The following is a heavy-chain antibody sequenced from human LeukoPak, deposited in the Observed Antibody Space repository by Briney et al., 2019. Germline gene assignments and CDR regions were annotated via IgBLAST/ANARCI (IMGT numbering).Heavy chain of an antibody. CDR1: GYTFTSYY. CDR2: INPSGGST. CDR3: ARDGVRGVIAEGHYYGMDV. J-gene: IGHJ6*04. V-gene: IGHV1-46*01. D-gene: IGHD3-10*01. Sequence: ASVKVSCKASGYTFTSYYMHWVRQAPGQGLEWMGIINPSGGSTSYAQKFQGRVTMTRDTSTSTVYMELSSLRSEDTAVHYCARDGVRGVIAEGHYYGMDVWGKGTTVTVSS.